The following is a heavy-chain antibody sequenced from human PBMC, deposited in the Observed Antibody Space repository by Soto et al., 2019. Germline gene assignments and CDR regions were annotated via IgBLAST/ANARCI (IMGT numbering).Heavy chain of an antibody. D-gene: IGHD3-10*01. J-gene: IGHJ3*02. CDR1: GFTFSSYS. CDR3: ARGWDYYGSGSYYNFDAFDI. CDR2: ISSSSSYI. V-gene: IGHV3-21*01. Sequence: GGSLRLSCAASGFTFSSYSMNWVRQAPGKGLEWVSSISSSSSYIYYADSVKGRFTISRDNAKNSLYLQMNSLRAEDTAVYYCARGWDYYGSGSYYNFDAFDIWGQGTMVTVS.